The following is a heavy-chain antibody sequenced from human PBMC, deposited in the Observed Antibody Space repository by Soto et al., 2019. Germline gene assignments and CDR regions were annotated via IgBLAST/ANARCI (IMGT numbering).Heavy chain of an antibody. J-gene: IGHJ4*02. Sequence: EVQLLESGGGLVQPGGSLRLSCVASGFTFSSYAMSWVRQAPGKGLEWVSTISGSGGRTYYADSVKGRFTISRDNSKNTLYVQMNSLRAEDTALYYCAKDAICSSTSCLVDYWGQGTLVTVSS. CDR3: AKDAICSSTSCLVDY. CDR2: ISGSGGRT. D-gene: IGHD2-2*01. V-gene: IGHV3-23*01. CDR1: GFTFSSYA.